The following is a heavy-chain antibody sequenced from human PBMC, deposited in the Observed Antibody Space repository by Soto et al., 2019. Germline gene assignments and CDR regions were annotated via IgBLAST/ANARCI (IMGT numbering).Heavy chain of an antibody. CDR1: GFTFSNAW. V-gene: IGHV3-15*01. CDR3: TTDSTLPVMQVPVRRIAFDI. CDR2: IKSKTDGGTT. D-gene: IGHD4-4*01. J-gene: IGHJ3*02. Sequence: LRLSCAASGFTFSNAWMSWVRQAPGKGLEWVGRIKSKTDGGTTGYAAPVKGRFTISRDDSKNTLYLQMNSLKTEDTAVYYCTTDSTLPVMQVPVRRIAFDIWGQGKMVTVSS.